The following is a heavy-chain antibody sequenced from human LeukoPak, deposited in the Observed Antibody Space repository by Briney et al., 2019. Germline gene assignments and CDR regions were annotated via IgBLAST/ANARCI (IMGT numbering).Heavy chain of an antibody. Sequence: ASVKVCCKASGYTLTSYYMHWVRQAPGQGLEWMGIINPSVGSTSYAQKFQGRVTMTRDTSTSTVYMELSSLRSEATAVYYCARDRGYGDYQIAIFDYWDQGTLVTVSS. V-gene: IGHV1-46*01. J-gene: IGHJ4*02. D-gene: IGHD4-17*01. CDR2: INPSVGST. CDR3: ARDRGYGDYQIAIFDY. CDR1: GYTLTSYY.